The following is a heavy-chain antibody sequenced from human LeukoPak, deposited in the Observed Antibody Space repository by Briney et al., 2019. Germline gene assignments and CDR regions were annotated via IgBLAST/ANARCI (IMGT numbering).Heavy chain of an antibody. Sequence: ASVKVSCKASGYTFTSYGISWVRQAPGQGLEWMGWISAYNGNTNYAQKLQGRVTMTTDTSTSTAYMELRSLRSDDTAVYYCARGGYYDFWRRRDIYYYGMDVRGQGTTVTVSS. J-gene: IGHJ6*02. CDR2: ISAYNGNT. CDR3: ARGGYYDFWRRRDIYYYGMDV. V-gene: IGHV1-18*01. D-gene: IGHD3-3*01. CDR1: GYTFTSYG.